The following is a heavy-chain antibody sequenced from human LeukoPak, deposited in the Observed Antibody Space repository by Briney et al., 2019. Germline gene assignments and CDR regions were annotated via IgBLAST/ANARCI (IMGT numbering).Heavy chain of an antibody. D-gene: IGHD3-22*01. CDR1: GDTFSSYY. V-gene: IGHV1-46*01. CDR2: INPSGGSI. Sequence: ASVNVSCKASGDTFSSYYMHWVRQAPGQGLEWMGIINPSGGSITYAQMFQGRVTMTGDMSTSTVYMELSSLRSEDTSVYYCARGRHYYESSDYYYEGDAFDVWGQGTMVTVSS. J-gene: IGHJ3*01. CDR3: ARGRHYYESSDYYYEGDAFDV.